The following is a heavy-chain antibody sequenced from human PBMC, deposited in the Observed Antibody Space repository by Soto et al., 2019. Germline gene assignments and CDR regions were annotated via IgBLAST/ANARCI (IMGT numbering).Heavy chain of an antibody. Sequence: SVKVSCKASGGTFSSYAISWVRQAPGQGLEWMGGIIPIFGTANYAQKFQGRVTMTRNTSISTAYMELSSLRSEDTAVYYCARDRSDIVLVPAAIGYYGMDVWGQGTTVTVSS. CDR1: GGTFSSYA. D-gene: IGHD2-2*02. CDR3: ARDRSDIVLVPAAIGYYGMDV. J-gene: IGHJ6*02. CDR2: IIPIFGTA. V-gene: IGHV1-69*05.